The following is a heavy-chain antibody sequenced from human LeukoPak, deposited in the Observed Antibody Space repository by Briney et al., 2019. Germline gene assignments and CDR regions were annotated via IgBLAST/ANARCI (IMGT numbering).Heavy chain of an antibody. CDR3: AGGSDYDTSGYPYFDN. D-gene: IGHD3-22*01. V-gene: IGHV3-21*01. Sequence: GGSLRLSCAASGLTLNNYSMNWVRQAPGQGLEWVSSITCDSSYINYVASLQGRFTISSDNAKKSLYLQMTSLRAEDTAVYYCAGGSDYDTSGYPYFDNWGQGTLVTVSS. CDR2: ITCDSSYI. CDR1: GLTLNNYS. J-gene: IGHJ4*02.